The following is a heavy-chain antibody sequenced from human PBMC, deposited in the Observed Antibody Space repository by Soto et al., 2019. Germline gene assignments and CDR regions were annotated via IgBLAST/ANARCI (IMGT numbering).Heavy chain of an antibody. Sequence: EVQLLESGGGLVQPGGSLRLSCAASGFIFSSYAMSWVRQAPGKGLEWVSAISGSGTTAYYADSVKGRFPFSRDNSKNTMYMQMNSLRAEDTAVYYCAKTTDGWFSAFEIWGQGTMVIVSS. CDR2: ISGSGTTA. CDR3: AKTTDGWFSAFEI. J-gene: IGHJ3*02. V-gene: IGHV3-23*01. D-gene: IGHD6-19*01. CDR1: GFIFSSYA.